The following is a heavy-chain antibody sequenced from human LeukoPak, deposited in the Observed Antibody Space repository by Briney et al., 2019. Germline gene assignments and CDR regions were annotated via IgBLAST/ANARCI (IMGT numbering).Heavy chain of an antibody. D-gene: IGHD5-18*01. CDR2: ISGSGSNT. Sequence: GGSLRLSCAASGFTFRNYAMSCVRQAPGKGLEWVSAISGSGSNTYYADSVKGRFTISRDNAKNSLYLQMNSLRAEDTAVYYCARDTAMVTGAFDIWGQGTMVTVSS. CDR3: ARDTAMVTGAFDI. V-gene: IGHV3-23*01. CDR1: GFTFRNYA. J-gene: IGHJ3*02.